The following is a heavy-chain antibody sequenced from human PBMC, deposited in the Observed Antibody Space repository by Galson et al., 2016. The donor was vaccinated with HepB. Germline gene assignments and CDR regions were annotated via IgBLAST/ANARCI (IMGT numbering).Heavy chain of an antibody. Sequence: ETLSLTCTVSGDSISSTNYYWGWIRQAPGEGLEWIGGMYYTGSTYYNPPLKSRVTISLDTSRNQFSLRLNSVTAADTAVYYCVSPAAVRGAYYMFDYWGQGALVTVSS. D-gene: IGHD1-26*01. CDR3: VSPAAVRGAYYMFDY. V-gene: IGHV4-39*01. J-gene: IGHJ4*02. CDR2: MYYTGST. CDR1: GDSISSTNYY.